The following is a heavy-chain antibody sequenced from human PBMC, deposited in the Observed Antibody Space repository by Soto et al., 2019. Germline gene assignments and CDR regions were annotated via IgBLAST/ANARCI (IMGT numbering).Heavy chain of an antibody. D-gene: IGHD6-13*01. CDR2: ISSGSSTI. CDR1: GFTFSTYT. V-gene: IGHV3-48*02. Sequence: QLVESGGGLVQPGGSLRLSCAASGFTFSTYTMNWVRQAPGKGLEWVSYISSGSSTIHYADSVRGRFTISRDNAKNSLYLQMNSLRDADTAVYYCARGHSRGYNWFDPWGQGTLVTVSS. J-gene: IGHJ5*02. CDR3: ARGHSRGYNWFDP.